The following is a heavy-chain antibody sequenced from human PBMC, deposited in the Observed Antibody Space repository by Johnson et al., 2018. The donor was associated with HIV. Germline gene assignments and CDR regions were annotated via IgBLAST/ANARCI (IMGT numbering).Heavy chain of an antibody. CDR2: ISYDGSNK. D-gene: IGHD2-8*01. J-gene: IGHJ3*02. V-gene: IGHV3-30*14. CDR3: ARGIFLGYCTNGVWALSAFDI. CDR1: GFTFSSYA. Sequence: QVQLVESGGGVVQPGRSLRLSCAVSGFTFSSYAMHWVRQAPGKGLEWVALISYDGSNKYYADSVKGRFTISRDNSKNTLYLQMGSLRAEDMAVYYCARGIFLGYCTNGVWALSAFDIWGQGTMVTVSS.